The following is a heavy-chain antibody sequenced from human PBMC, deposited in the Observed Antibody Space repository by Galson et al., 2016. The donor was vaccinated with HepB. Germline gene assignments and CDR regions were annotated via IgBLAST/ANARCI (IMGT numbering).Heavy chain of an antibody. CDR2: ISYDGSHK. J-gene: IGHJ4*02. CDR1: GFTFSSYG. V-gene: IGHV3-30*18. CDR3: GKRIPVAGSWGGGLDY. Sequence: SLRLSCAASGFTFSSYGMHWVCQAPGKGLEWVAAISYDGSHKYYADSVKGRFTISRDNSKNTVHLQANSLRAEDTAVYYCGKRIPVAGSWGGGLDYWGQGTLVTVSS. D-gene: IGHD6-19*01.